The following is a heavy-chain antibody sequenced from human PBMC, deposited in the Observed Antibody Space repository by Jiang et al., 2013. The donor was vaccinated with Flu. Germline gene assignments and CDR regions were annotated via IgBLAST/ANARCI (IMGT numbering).Heavy chain of an antibody. V-gene: IGHV4-61*02. CDR1: GESISRSSYY. CDR2: IYSSGNT. CDR3: ASGGIMGEAFDI. D-gene: IGHD1-26*01. J-gene: IGHJ3*02. Sequence: GLVKPSQTLSLTCTVSGESISRSSYYWSWIRQPAGKGLEWIGRIYSSGNTNYNPSLKSRITISLDTSKNQFSLSLNSVTAADTAVYYCASGGIMGEAFDIWAQGTLVTVS.